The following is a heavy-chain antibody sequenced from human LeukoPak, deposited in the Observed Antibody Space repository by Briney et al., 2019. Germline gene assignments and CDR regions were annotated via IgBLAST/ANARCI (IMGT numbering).Heavy chain of an antibody. CDR3: ATEITYYYDPSGYYYFDY. J-gene: IGHJ4*02. D-gene: IGHD3-22*01. Sequence: PGGSLRLSCAASGFTFDDYGMSWVRQAPGKGLEWVSGINWNGGSTGYADSVKGRFTISRDNAKNSLYLQMNSLRAEDTALYHCATEITYYYDPSGYYYFDYWGQGTLVTVSS. CDR1: GFTFDDYG. V-gene: IGHV3-20*01. CDR2: INWNGGST.